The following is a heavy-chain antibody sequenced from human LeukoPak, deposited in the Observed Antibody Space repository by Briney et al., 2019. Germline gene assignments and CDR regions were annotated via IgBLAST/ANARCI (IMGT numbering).Heavy chain of an antibody. D-gene: IGHD3-22*01. Sequence: ASVKVSCKASGYTFTGYYVHWVRQAPGQGLEWMGWINPNSGGTNYAQKFQGRVTMTRDTSISTAYMELSRLRSDDTAVYYCTRGGRYYYDSSGEGNFDIWGQGTMVTVSS. J-gene: IGHJ3*02. CDR2: INPNSGGT. CDR3: TRGGRYYYDSSGEGNFDI. V-gene: IGHV1-2*02. CDR1: GYTFTGYY.